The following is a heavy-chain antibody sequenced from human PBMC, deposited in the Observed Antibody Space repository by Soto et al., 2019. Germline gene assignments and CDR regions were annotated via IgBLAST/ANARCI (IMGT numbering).Heavy chain of an antibody. CDR2: IYYSGST. Sequence: QVQLQESGPGLVKPSETLSLTCTVSGGSISSYYWSWIRQPPGKGLEWIGYIYYSGSTNYNPSLKSRVTISVDTSKYQFSLKLSSVTAADTAVYYCARQYGDYVRGAFDIWGQGTMVTVSS. CDR3: ARQYGDYVRGAFDI. CDR1: GGSISSYY. V-gene: IGHV4-59*01. J-gene: IGHJ3*02. D-gene: IGHD4-17*01.